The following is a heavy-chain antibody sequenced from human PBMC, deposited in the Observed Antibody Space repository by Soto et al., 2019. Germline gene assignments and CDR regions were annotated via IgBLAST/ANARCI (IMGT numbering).Heavy chain of an antibody. V-gene: IGHV1-18*04. Sequence: QVQLVQSGAEVKKPGASVKVSCKASGYTFTSYGISWVRQAPGQGLEWRGWISTYNGNTNYSQKLQSRVTMTTDTATSIAYMELLSLRFADTAVYYSARAGQTTMVRGVRGGSYTYSGMDVWGQGTTVTVSS. CDR3: ARAGQTTMVRGVRGGSYTYSGMDV. CDR1: GYTFTSYG. J-gene: IGHJ6*02. D-gene: IGHD3-10*01. CDR2: ISTYNGNT.